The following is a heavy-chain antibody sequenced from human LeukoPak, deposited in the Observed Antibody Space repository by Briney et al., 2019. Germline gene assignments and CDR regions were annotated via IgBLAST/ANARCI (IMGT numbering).Heavy chain of an antibody. Sequence: AGGSLRLSCAASGFTFSSYGMHWVRQAPGKGLEWVAFIRNDGSNKYYADSVKGRFTISRDNSKNTLYLQMNSLRAEDTAVYYCANPRGYWGQGTLVTVSS. V-gene: IGHV3-30*02. CDR1: GFTFSSYG. CDR3: ANPRGY. J-gene: IGHJ4*02. CDR2: IRNDGSNK.